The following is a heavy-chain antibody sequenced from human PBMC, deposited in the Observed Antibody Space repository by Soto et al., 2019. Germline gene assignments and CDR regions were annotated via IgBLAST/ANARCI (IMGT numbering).Heavy chain of an antibody. CDR3: AKVVVGATSHSDFDS. CDR2: AAYSGGT. CDR1: GGSIANNNYF. D-gene: IGHD2-15*01. V-gene: IGHV4-39*01. Sequence: PSETLSLTCTVSGGSIANNNYFWGWVRQLPGKGLEWIGSAAYSGGTYKNPSLKSRVTVSVDTSKNQFSLKLTSVTAADTAVYYCAKVVVGATSHSDFDSWGQGTLVTVSS. J-gene: IGHJ4*02.